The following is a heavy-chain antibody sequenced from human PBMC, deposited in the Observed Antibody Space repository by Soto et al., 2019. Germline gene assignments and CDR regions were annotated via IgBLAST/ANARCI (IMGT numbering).Heavy chain of an antibody. CDR2: IYYSGST. Sequence: QVQLQGSGPGLLKPSETLSLTCTVSGDSISSYYWSWILQPPGKGLDWIGYIYYSGSTNYNPSLKSRVTISVDTSKNQFSLKLSSVTAADTAVYYCARSNGDYVDYWSQGTLVTVSS. D-gene: IGHD4-17*01. V-gene: IGHV4-59*01. CDR3: ARSNGDYVDY. J-gene: IGHJ4*02. CDR1: GDSISSYY.